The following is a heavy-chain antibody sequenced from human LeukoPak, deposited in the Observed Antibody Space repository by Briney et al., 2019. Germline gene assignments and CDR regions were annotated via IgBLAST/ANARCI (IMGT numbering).Heavy chain of an antibody. CDR3: ASQNSGSYYYYYYMDV. D-gene: IGHD3-10*01. J-gene: IGHJ6*03. CDR1: GFTFSSYW. Sequence: GGSLRLSCAASGFTFSSYWMHWVRQAPGKGLVWVSRINSDGSSTSYADSVKGRFTISRDNAKNTLYLQMNSLRAEDTAVYYCASQNSGSYYYYYYMDVWGKGTTVTISS. V-gene: IGHV3-74*01. CDR2: INSDGSST.